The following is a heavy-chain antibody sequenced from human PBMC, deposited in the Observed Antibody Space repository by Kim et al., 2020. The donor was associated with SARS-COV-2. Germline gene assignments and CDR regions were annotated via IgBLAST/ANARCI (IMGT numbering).Heavy chain of an antibody. J-gene: IGHJ4*02. Sequence: SVKGRFTISRDNAKNSLYLQMNSLRAEDTALYYCAKDRGGCGRVKHALDDWGQGTMVTVSS. D-gene: IGHD1-26*01. V-gene: IGHV3-9*01. CDR3: AKDRGGCGRVKHALDD.